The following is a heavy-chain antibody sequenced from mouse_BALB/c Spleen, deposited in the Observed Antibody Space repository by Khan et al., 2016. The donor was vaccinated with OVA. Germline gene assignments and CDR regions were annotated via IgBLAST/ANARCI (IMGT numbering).Heavy chain of an antibody. CDR3: ARWFAY. CDR2: MPYSGST. Sequence: EVQLQESGPGLVKPSQSLSLTCTVPGYSLTSDYAWNWIRQFPGNKLEWMGYMPYSGSTSSNPSLQSRISITRDSSKNQFFLHLNSVTSEDTATYDCARWFAYWGQGTLVTVSA. V-gene: IGHV3-2*02. J-gene: IGHJ3*01. CDR1: GYSLTSDYA.